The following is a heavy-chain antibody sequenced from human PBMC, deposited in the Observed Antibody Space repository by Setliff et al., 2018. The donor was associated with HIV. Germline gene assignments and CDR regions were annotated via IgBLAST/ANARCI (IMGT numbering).Heavy chain of an antibody. CDR2: ISSSGTTI. D-gene: IGHD2-15*01. V-gene: IGHV3-48*03. CDR3: AKTLPTLYPPHDYYFAMDV. CDR1: GFTFSNYE. Sequence: HPGGSLRLSCAASGFTFSNYEMNWVRQAPGKGLEWVSYISSSGTTIYYADSVKGRFTISRDNAKNSLYLQMNSLRAEDTAVYYCAKTLPTLYPPHDYYFAMDVWGQGTTVTVSS. J-gene: IGHJ6*02.